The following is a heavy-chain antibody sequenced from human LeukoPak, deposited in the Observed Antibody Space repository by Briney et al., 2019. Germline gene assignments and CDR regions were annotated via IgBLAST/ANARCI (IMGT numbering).Heavy chain of an antibody. CDR3: SRGCSSTSCDPLFEY. V-gene: IGHV1-2*06. Sequence: ASVKVSCKASGYTFTSYYMHWVRQAQGKGLEWMGRINPNSGGTNYAQKFQGSGTMTKDTSISTAYMQLRSLRSAAAPVSSFSRGCSSTSCDPLFEYWGQGTLVTVSS. J-gene: IGHJ4*02. CDR2: INPNSGGT. D-gene: IGHD2-2*01. CDR1: GYTFTSYY.